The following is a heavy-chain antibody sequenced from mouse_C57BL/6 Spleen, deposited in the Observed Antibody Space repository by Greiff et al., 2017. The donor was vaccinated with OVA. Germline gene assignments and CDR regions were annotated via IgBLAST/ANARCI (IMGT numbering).Heavy chain of an antibody. D-gene: IGHD2-3*01. J-gene: IGHJ2*01. CDR3: ARLIDAPDD. CDR1: GYAFTNYL. Sequence: QVQLKESGAELVRPGTSVKVSCKASGYAFTNYLIEWVKQRPGQGLEWIGVINPGSGGTNYNEKFKGKATLTADKSSSTAYMQLSSLTSEDSAVYFCARLIDAPDDWGQGTTLTVSS. CDR2: INPGSGGT. V-gene: IGHV1-54*01.